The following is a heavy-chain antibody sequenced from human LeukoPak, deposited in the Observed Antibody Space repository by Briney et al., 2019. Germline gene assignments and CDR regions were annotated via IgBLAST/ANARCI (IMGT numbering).Heavy chain of an antibody. CDR3: ARTSKLESYYYYYMDV. Sequence: SQTLSLTCAICGDSVSSNSAAWNWIRQSPSRGLEWLGRTYYRSKWYNDYAVSVKSRITINPDTSKNQFSLQLNSVTPEDTAVYYCARTSKLESYYYYYMDVWGKGTTVTVSS. J-gene: IGHJ6*03. V-gene: IGHV6-1*01. D-gene: IGHD1-1*01. CDR1: GDSVSSNSAA. CDR2: TYYRSKWYN.